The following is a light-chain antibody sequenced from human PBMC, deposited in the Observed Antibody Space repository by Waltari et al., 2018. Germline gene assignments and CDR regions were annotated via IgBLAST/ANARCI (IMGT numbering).Light chain of an antibody. CDR1: SRDVGSYNV. CDR3: CSYAGGSTYV. CDR2: DVN. V-gene: IGLV2-23*02. J-gene: IGLJ1*01. Sequence: QSALTQPASVSGSPGQSISISCTGTSRDVGSYNVASWYQQHPGKAPKLLIYDVNKRPAGVSNRVSGSKCGNTASLTISGLQAEDEADYYCCSYAGGSTYVFGSGTKVTVL.